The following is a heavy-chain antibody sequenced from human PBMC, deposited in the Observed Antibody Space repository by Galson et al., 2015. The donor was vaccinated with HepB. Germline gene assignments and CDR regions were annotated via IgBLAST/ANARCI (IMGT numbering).Heavy chain of an antibody. D-gene: IGHD3-10*02. J-gene: IGHJ4*02. CDR3: AHRYVRGAHYFVYFDY. CDR1: GFSLSTSGVG. Sequence: PALVKPTQTLTLTCTFSGFSLSTSGVGVGWIRQPPGKALEWLALIYWDDDKRYSPSLKSRLTITKDTSKNQVVLTMTNMDPVDTATYYCAHRYVRGAHYFVYFDYWGQGTLVTVSS. CDR2: IYWDDDK. V-gene: IGHV2-5*02.